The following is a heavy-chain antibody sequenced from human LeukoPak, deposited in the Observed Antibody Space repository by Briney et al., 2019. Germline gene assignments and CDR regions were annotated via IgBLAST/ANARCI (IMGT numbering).Heavy chain of an antibody. CDR3: AKVRDQYSNSWFFVGS. V-gene: IGHV3-30*02. Sequence: GGSLRLSCAASGFTFSSYAMHWVRQAPGEGLEWVAFLRFDGSDKYYADSVRGRFTISRDNSKNTLFLQMNSLRVDDTAVYYCAKVRDQYSNSWFFVGSWGQGTQVTVSS. CDR2: LRFDGSDK. D-gene: IGHD6-13*01. CDR1: GFTFSSYA. J-gene: IGHJ5*02.